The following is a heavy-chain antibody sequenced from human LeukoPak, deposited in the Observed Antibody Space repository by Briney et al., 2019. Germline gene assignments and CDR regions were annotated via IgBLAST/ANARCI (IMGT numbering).Heavy chain of an antibody. D-gene: IGHD2-15*01. Sequence: SETLSLTCTVSGGSISSSSYYWGWIRQPPGKGLEWIGSIYYSGSTYYNPSLKSRVTISVDTSKNQFSLKLSSVTAADTAVYYCARDLGCSGGSCYSNWGGFDYWGQGTLVTVSS. CDR1: GGSISSSSYY. J-gene: IGHJ4*02. CDR2: IYYSGST. V-gene: IGHV4-39*07. CDR3: ARDLGCSGGSCYSNWGGFDY.